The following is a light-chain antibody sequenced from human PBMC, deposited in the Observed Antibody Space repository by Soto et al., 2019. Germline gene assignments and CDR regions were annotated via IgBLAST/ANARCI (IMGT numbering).Light chain of an antibody. CDR2: DTS. CDR3: LQDYSPLLA. J-gene: IGKJ4*01. Sequence: DIQMTQSPSSLSASIGDTVTITCRASQSIASFLYWLQLKPGTAPKLLISDTSTLQSGVPSRFSGGGSGTEFPLTIRSLQPEDSALYFCLQDYSPLLAFGAGTRVEIK. CDR1: QSIASF. V-gene: IGKV1-39*01.